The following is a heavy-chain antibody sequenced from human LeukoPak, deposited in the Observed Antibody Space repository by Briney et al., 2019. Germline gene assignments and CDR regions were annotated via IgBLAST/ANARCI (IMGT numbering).Heavy chain of an antibody. J-gene: IGHJ5*02. CDR3: ARSNYGGKRWFDP. Sequence: ASVKVSCKTSEYTFTSYDINCVRQATGQGLEWRGWMNPNSGNTGYAQKFQGRVTMTRDTSISTAYMELSSLRSEDTAVYYCARSNYGGKRWFDPWGQGTLVIVSS. D-gene: IGHD4-23*01. CDR2: MNPNSGNT. CDR1: EYTFTSYD. V-gene: IGHV1-8*01.